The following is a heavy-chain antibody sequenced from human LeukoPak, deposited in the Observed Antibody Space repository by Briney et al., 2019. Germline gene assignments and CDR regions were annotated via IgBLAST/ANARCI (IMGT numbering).Heavy chain of an antibody. J-gene: IGHJ5*02. CDR2: ISSNGDNT. CDR1: GFTFRGYA. CDR3: ARDGVGAYNWFDP. Sequence: GGSLRLSCAASGFTFRGYAMYWVRQAPGKGLEYVSAISSNGDNTYYASSVKGRFTTSRDNSKNTLYLQMGSLRAEDMAVYYCARDGVGAYNWFDPWGQGTLVTVSS. D-gene: IGHD1-26*01. V-gene: IGHV3-64*01.